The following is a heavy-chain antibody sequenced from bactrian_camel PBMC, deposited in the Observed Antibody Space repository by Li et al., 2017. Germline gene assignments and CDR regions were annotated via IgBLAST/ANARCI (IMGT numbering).Heavy chain of an antibody. CDR1: EYLYCD. D-gene: IGHD1*01. CDR2: VYTGADST. Sequence: VQLVESGGGSVQAGGSLRLSCATSEYLYCDMSWFRQAPGKAREGVAVVYTGADSTYYADSVKGRFTISRENRNNTVFLEMNDLLPDDTAMHYCATRDSDVAVGHGETVSSGHWRRRRSTNGCTLKTDFGYWGQGTQVTVS. V-gene: IGHV3S40*01. CDR3: ATRDSDVAVGHGETVSSGHWRRRRSTNGCTLKTDFGY. J-gene: IGHJ6*01.